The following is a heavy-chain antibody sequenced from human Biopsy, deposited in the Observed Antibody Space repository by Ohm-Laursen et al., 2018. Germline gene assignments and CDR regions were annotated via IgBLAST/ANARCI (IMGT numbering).Heavy chain of an antibody. CDR2: IYYSGST. CDR3: ARQEFATSPLDY. V-gene: IGHV4-39*01. J-gene: IGHJ4*02. Sequence: SDTLSLTCTVSGGSISSSTTYYWAWLRQPPGKGLEWIGSIYYSGSTYYNPSLKSRVTISADRSKNQFSLKLTSVTAADTAMYYCARQEFATSPLDYWGQGSLVTVSS. CDR1: GGSISSSTTYY. D-gene: IGHD3-10*01.